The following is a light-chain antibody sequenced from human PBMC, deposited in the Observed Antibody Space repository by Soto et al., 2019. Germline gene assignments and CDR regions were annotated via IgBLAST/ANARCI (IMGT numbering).Light chain of an antibody. CDR2: DVS. Sequence: QSALTQPASVSGSPGQSITISCTGTSSDVGGYNYVSWYQQHPGKAPKLMIYDVSNRPSGVSNRFSGSKSGNTASLTISGLQAEDEDDYYCSSYTSSSTLWVVFGGGTKLTVL. V-gene: IGLV2-14*01. CDR3: SSYTSSSTLWVV. J-gene: IGLJ2*01. CDR1: SSDVGGYNY.